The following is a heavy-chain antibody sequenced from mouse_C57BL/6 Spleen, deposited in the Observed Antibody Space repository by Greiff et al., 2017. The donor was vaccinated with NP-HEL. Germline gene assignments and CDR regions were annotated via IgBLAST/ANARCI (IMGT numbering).Heavy chain of an antibody. CDR3: ARDGLIYYDYDVGSYAMDY. D-gene: IGHD2-4*01. J-gene: IGHJ4*01. CDR1: GYSITSGYY. Sequence: EVKLVESGPGLVKPSQSLSLTCSVTGYSITSGYYWNWIRQFPGNKLEWMGYISYDGSNNYNPSLKNRISITRDTSKNQFFLKLNSVTTEDTATYYCARDGLIYYDYDVGSYAMDYWGQGTSVTVSS. CDR2: ISYDGSN. V-gene: IGHV3-6*01.